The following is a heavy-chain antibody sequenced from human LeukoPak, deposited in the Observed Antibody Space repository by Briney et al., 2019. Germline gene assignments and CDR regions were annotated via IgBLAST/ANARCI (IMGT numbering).Heavy chain of an antibody. CDR1: GGSISCGGYS. CDR2: IYHSGST. Sequence: SETLSLTCAVSGGSISCGGYSWSWIRQPPGKGLEWIGYIYHSGSTYYNPSLKSRVTISVDRSKNQFSLKLSSVTAADTAVYYCARAGYYGSGSLPPPDYWGQGTLVTVSS. CDR3: ARAGYYGSGSLPPPDY. J-gene: IGHJ4*02. D-gene: IGHD3-10*01. V-gene: IGHV4-30-2*01.